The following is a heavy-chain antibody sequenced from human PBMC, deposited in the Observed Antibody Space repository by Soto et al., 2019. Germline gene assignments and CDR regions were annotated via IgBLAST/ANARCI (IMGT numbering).Heavy chain of an antibody. J-gene: IGHJ5*02. CDR2: INSDGSST. CDR1: GFTFSSYW. Sequence: RLSCAASGFTFSSYWMHCVRQAPGKGLVWVSRINSDGSSTSYADSVKGRFTISRDNAKNTLYLQMNSLRAEDTAVYYCARGTIFGVVIPNWFDPWGQGTLVTVSS. V-gene: IGHV3-74*01. CDR3: ARGTIFGVVIPNWFDP. D-gene: IGHD3-3*01.